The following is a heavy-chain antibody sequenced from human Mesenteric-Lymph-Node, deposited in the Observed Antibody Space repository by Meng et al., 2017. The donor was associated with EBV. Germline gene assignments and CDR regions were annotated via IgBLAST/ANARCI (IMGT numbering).Heavy chain of an antibody. CDR1: GDSVSSRSYY. CDR3: AREAVGATVDH. D-gene: IGHD1-26*01. CDR2: IDYSGST. Sequence: VQLPESGPGQLKPSATLSLTCSVSGDSVSSRSYYWVWIRQPPGKGLEWIGYIDYSGSTTYKPSLKSRVTMSLDTSKNQFSLRLSSVTAADTAVYYCAREAVGATVDHWGQGTLVTVSS. J-gene: IGHJ4*02. V-gene: IGHV4-61*01.